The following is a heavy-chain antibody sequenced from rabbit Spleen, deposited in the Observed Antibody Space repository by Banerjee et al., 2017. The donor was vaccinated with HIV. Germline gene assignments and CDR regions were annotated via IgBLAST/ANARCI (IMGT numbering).Heavy chain of an antibody. CDR1: AFDFSTYS. Sequence: QLVESGGGLVQPGGSLKLSCEASAFDFSTYSMSWVRQAPGKGLEWIGYIVPIFGVTYYASWVNGRFTISSHNAQNTLYLQLNSLTGADTATYFCARGFWDGSSDVFELWGPGTLVTVS. D-gene: IGHD8-1*01. CDR2: IVPIFGVT. V-gene: IGHV1S7*01. CDR3: ARGFWDGSSDVFEL. J-gene: IGHJ4*01.